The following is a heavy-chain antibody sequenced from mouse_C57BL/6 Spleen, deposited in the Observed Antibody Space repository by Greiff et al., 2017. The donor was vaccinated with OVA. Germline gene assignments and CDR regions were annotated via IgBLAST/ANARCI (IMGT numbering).Heavy chain of an antibody. CDR2: ISSGGDYI. V-gene: IGHV5-9-1*02. CDR3: TREAANLGFAY. CDR1: GFTFSSYA. Sequence: EVQGVESGEGLVKPGGSLKLSCAASGFTFSSYAMSWVRQTPEKRLEWVAYISSGGDYIYYADTVKGRFTISRDNARNTLYLQMSSLKSEDTAMYYCTREAANLGFAYWGQGTLVTVSA. J-gene: IGHJ3*01. D-gene: IGHD6-1*01.